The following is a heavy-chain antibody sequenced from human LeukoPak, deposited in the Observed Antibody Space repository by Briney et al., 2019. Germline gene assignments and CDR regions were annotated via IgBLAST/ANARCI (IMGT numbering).Heavy chain of an antibody. CDR3: ARDARGILLWFEGDAFDI. CDR2: INTNTGNP. D-gene: IGHD3-10*01. Sequence: ASVKVSCKVSGYTLTELSMHWVRQAPGQGLEWMGWINTNTGNPTYAQGFTGRFVFSLDTSVSTAYLQISSLKAEDTAVYYCARDARGILLWFEGDAFDIWGQGTMVTVSS. CDR1: GYTLTELS. V-gene: IGHV7-4-1*02. J-gene: IGHJ3*02.